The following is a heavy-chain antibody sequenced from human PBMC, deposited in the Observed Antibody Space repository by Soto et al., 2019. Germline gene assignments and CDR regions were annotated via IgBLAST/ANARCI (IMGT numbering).Heavy chain of an antibody. V-gene: IGHV3-33*01. J-gene: IGHJ4*02. CDR3: ARLNYYGSGSYYSSMSGYFDY. CDR1: GFTFSSYG. Sequence: QVQLVESGGGVVQPGRSLRLSCAASGFTFSSYGMHWVRQAPGKGLEWVAVIWYDGSNKYYAYSVKGRFTISRDNSKNTLYLQMNSLRAEDTAVYYCARLNYYGSGSYYSSMSGYFDYWGQGTLVTVSS. D-gene: IGHD3-10*01. CDR2: IWYDGSNK.